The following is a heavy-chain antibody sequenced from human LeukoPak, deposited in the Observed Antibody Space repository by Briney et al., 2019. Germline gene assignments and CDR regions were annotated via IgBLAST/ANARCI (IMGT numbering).Heavy chain of an antibody. V-gene: IGHV4-34*01. D-gene: IGHD5-18*01. J-gene: IGHJ3*02. CDR2: VNHSGST. CDR3: ARGGYSYGYMDAFDI. CDR1: GGSFSGYY. Sequence: SETLSLTCAVYGGSFSGYYWSWIRQPPGKGLEWIGEVNHSGSTNYNPSLKSRVTISVDTSKNQFSLKLSSVTAADTAVYYCARGGYSYGYMDAFDIWGQGTMVTVSS.